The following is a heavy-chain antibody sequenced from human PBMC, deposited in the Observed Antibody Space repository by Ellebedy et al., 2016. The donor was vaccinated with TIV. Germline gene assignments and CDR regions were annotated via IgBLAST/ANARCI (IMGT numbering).Heavy chain of an antibody. CDR3: ATSRDGYKIDS. Sequence: SETLSLXXTVSGDSITSGGYSWTWIRQPPGKGLEWIGYIYPGGRRRSNPSLQSRVAISVDTSKNQFSLKLTSVTAADTAVYYCATSRDGYKIDSWGQGVLVTVSS. CDR1: GDSITSGGYS. V-gene: IGHV4-30-2*01. J-gene: IGHJ4*02. CDR2: IYPGGRR. D-gene: IGHD5-24*01.